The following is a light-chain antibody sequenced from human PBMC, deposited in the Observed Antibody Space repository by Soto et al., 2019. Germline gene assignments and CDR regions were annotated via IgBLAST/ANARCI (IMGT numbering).Light chain of an antibody. V-gene: IGKV1-33*01. J-gene: IGKJ3*01. CDR3: HKYDHFPGFT. Sequence: DIQMTQSPSSLSASVGDRVTITCQASQDISNYLNCYQQKPGKAPKLLIYDSSKLETGVPSRFSGGGSGTDFSFTISLFLHEDFSRYYAHKYDHFPGFTFGPGTNVDIK. CDR2: DSS. CDR1: QDISNY.